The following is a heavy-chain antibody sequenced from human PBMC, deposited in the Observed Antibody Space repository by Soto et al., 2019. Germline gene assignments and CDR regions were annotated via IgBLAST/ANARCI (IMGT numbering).Heavy chain of an antibody. J-gene: IGHJ4*02. CDR1: GFNFDSYG. CDR2: ISYDGSHK. V-gene: IGHV3-30*18. D-gene: IGHD1-26*01. Sequence: HVQLVESGGGVVQPGRSLRLSCAVSGFNFDSYGMHWVRQAPGKGLEWVAVISYDGSHKASADSVKGRFAISRDNSKNILALQMNSLSVGDKAVYYCAKELVQTSRGPADWGQGTLVTVSS. CDR3: AKELVQTSRGPAD.